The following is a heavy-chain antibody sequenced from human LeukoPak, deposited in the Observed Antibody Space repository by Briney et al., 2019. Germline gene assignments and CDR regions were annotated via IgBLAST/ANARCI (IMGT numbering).Heavy chain of an antibody. D-gene: IGHD2-21*02. J-gene: IGHJ4*02. CDR2: ISGSGGST. V-gene: IGHV3-23*01. Sequence: QTGGSLRLSCAASGFTFSSYAMSWVRQAPGKGLEWVSAISGSGGSTSYADSVKGRFTISRDNSKNTLYLQMNSLRAEDTAVYYCAKQCGGDCYGYYFDYWGQGTLVTVSS. CDR1: GFTFSSYA. CDR3: AKQCGGDCYGYYFDY.